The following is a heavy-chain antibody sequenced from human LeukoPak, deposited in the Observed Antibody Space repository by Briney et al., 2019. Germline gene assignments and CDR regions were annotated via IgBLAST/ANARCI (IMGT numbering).Heavy chain of an antibody. CDR1: GFTLSSYA. D-gene: IGHD3-10*01. CDR2: ISYDGSNK. J-gene: IGHJ6*04. CDR3: ARDLGGSGSYYNVGMDV. V-gene: IGHV3-30*04. Sequence: PGGSLRLSCAASGFTLSSYAMHWARQAPGKGLEWVAVISYDGSNKYYADSVKGRFTISRDNPKNTLYLQMNSLRAEDTAVYYCARDLGGSGSYYNVGMDVWGKGTTVTVSS.